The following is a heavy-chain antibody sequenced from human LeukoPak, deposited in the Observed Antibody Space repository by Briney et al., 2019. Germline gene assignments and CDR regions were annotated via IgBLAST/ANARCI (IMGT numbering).Heavy chain of an antibody. J-gene: IGHJ4*02. V-gene: IGHV3-23*01. CDR1: GFTFSSYG. Sequence: GGSLRLSCAVSGFTFSSYGMSWVRQAPGKGLEWVSAISGSGGSTYYADSVKGRFTISRDNSKNTLNLHMNSLRAEDTAVYYCAKDPTHYRVWDYYETIGLSYWGQGTLVTVSS. CDR3: AKDPTHYRVWDYYETIGLSY. CDR2: ISGSGGST. D-gene: IGHD3-22*01.